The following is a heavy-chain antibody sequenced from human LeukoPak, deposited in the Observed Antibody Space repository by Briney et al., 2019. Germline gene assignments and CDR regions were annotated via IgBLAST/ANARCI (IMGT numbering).Heavy chain of an antibody. CDR1: GGSISSSSYY. V-gene: IGHV4-39*07. J-gene: IGHJ6*02. CDR3: ARYPQNYYYYGMDV. CDR2: IYYSGST. Sequence: PSETLSLTCTVSGGSISSSSYYWGWIRQPPGKGLEWIGSIYYSGSTYYNPSVKSRVTISVDTSKNQFSLKLSSVTAADTAVYYCARYPQNYYYYGMDVWGQGTTVTVSS.